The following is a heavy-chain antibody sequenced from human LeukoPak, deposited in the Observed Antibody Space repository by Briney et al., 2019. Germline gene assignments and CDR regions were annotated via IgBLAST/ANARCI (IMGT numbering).Heavy chain of an antibody. CDR3: GRFEVAAADLDY. Sequence: SETLSLTCTVSGGSISSYYWSWIRQPAGKGLEWIGRIYTSGSTNYNPSLKSRVTMSVDTSKNQFSLKLSSVTAADTAVYYCGRFEVAAADLDYWGQGTLVTVSS. CDR2: IYTSGST. V-gene: IGHV4-4*07. CDR1: GGSISSYY. J-gene: IGHJ4*02. D-gene: IGHD6-13*01.